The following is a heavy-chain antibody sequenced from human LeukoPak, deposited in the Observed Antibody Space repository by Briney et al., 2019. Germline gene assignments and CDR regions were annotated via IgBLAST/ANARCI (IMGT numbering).Heavy chain of an antibody. Sequence: PGGSLRLSCAAPGFTFSSYAMHWVRQAPGKGLEWVAVISYDGSNKYYADSVKGRFTISRDNSKNTLYLQMNSLRAEDTAVYYCARAAGEEQLPSYFDYWGQGTLVTVSS. V-gene: IGHV3-30*04. D-gene: IGHD6-13*01. CDR1: GFTFSSYA. CDR2: ISYDGSNK. CDR3: ARAAGEEQLPSYFDY. J-gene: IGHJ4*02.